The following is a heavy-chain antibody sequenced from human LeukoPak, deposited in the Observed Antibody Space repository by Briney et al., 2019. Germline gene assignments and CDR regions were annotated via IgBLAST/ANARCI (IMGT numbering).Heavy chain of an antibody. J-gene: IGHJ5*02. CDR3: ARVQQQLAQNWFDP. CDR2: IIPIFGTA. V-gene: IGHV1-69*05. D-gene: IGHD6-13*01. CDR1: GGTFSSYA. Sequence: SVKVSCKASGGTFSSYAISWVRQAPGQGLEWMGGIIPIFGTANYAQKLQGRVTITTDTSTSTAYMELRSLRSDDTAVYYCARVQQQLAQNWFDPWGQGTLVTVSS.